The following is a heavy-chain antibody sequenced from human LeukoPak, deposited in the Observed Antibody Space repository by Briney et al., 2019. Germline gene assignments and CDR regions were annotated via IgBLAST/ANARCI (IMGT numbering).Heavy chain of an antibody. CDR1: GSSFTTYW. Sequence: GESLKISCRGSGSSFTTYWIGWVQQMPGKGLEWVGIIYPGDSDTRYSPSFQGQVTMSADKSINTAYLQWSSLKASDTAMYYCARRQGCSSTSCPPDYWGQGTLVTVSS. CDR3: ARRQGCSSTSCPPDY. J-gene: IGHJ4*02. V-gene: IGHV5-51*07. CDR2: IYPGDSDT. D-gene: IGHD2-2*01.